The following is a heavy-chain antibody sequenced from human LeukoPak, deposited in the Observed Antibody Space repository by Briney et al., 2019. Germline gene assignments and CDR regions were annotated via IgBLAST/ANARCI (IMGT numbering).Heavy chain of an antibody. J-gene: IGHJ4*02. Sequence: GGSLRLSCAASGFTFSRYWMIWVRQAPGKGLEWVANINQDGSEKYSVDSVKGRFTISRDNSKNTLYLQMNSLRAEDTALYYCAKDVKYNWNYIDYWGQGALVTVSS. V-gene: IGHV3-7*01. CDR1: GFTFSRYW. D-gene: IGHD1-20*01. CDR3: AKDVKYNWNYIDY. CDR2: INQDGSEK.